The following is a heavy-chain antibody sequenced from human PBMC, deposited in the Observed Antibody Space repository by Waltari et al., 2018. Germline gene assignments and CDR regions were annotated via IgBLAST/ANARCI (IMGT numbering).Heavy chain of an antibody. CDR1: GGSISSGGYY. Sequence: QVQLQESGPGLVKPSQTLSLTCTVSGGSISSGGYYWSWIRQHPGKGLEWIGYIYHSGSTYYNPSLKSRVTISVDRSKNQFSLKLSSVTAADTAVYYCARDSSPGYSSGQFDPWGQGTLVTVSS. J-gene: IGHJ5*02. V-gene: IGHV4-31*03. CDR3: ARDSSPGYSSGQFDP. CDR2: IYHSGST. D-gene: IGHD6-19*01.